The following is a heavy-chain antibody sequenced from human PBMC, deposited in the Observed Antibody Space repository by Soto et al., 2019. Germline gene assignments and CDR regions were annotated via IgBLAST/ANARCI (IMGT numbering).Heavy chain of an antibody. Sequence: LRLSCAASGFTFGASALQWVRQAPGKGLEWVGRIKSKTDGGTTDYAAPVKGRFTISRDDSKNTLYLQMNSLKTEDTAVYYCTTERTEYSSGWYRGMNYWGQGTVVTVSS. CDR1: GFTFGASA. J-gene: IGHJ4*02. CDR2: IKSKTDGGTT. D-gene: IGHD6-19*01. CDR3: TTERTEYSSGWYRGMNY. V-gene: IGHV3-15*01.